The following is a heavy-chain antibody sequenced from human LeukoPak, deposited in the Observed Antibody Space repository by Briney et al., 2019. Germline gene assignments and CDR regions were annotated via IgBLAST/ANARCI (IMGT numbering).Heavy chain of an antibody. CDR2: IYTSGST. CDR1: GGSIRSYY. Sequence: PSETLSLTCTVSGGSIRSYYWSWVRQPAGKGLEWIGRIYTSGSTNYKPSLKSRVTMSVDTSKNQFSMKLSSVTAADTAVYYCARDSGNLNWFDPWGQGTLVTVSS. J-gene: IGHJ5*02. D-gene: IGHD3-10*01. V-gene: IGHV4-4*07. CDR3: ARDSGNLNWFDP.